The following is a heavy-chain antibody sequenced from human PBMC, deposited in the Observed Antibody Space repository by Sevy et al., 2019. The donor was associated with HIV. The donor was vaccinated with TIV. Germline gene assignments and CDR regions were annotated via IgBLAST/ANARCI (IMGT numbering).Heavy chain of an antibody. CDR2: ISYDGSNK. D-gene: IGHD1-26*01. Sequence: GGSLRLSCAASGFTFSSYAMHWVHQAPGKGLEWVAVISYDGSNKYYADSVKGRFTISRDNSKNTLYLQMNSLRAEDTAVYYCARDSFRVGATRGPDAFDIWGQGTMVTVSS. CDR1: GFTFSSYA. J-gene: IGHJ3*02. CDR3: ARDSFRVGATRGPDAFDI. V-gene: IGHV3-30-3*01.